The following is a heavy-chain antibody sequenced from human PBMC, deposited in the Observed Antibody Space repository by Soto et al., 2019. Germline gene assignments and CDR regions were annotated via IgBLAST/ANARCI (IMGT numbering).Heavy chain of an antibody. J-gene: IGHJ4*01. CDR3: ARSPRSISAGGIDF. Sequence: SETLSLTCVVSGGSLSSYYWSWIRQPPGKGLEWIGYIYYSGSTNYNPSLKSRVTISVDTSKNQFSLKLSSVTAADTAVYYCARSPRSISAGGIDFWGQGILVTVSS. CDR1: GGSLSSYY. V-gene: IGHV4-59*01. CDR2: IYYSGST. D-gene: IGHD6-13*01.